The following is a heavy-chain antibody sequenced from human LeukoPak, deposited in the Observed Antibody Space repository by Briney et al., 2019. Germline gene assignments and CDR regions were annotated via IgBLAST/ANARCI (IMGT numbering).Heavy chain of an antibody. CDR3: ASPSSYGDFAPSYYGMDV. D-gene: IGHD4-17*01. CDR1: GFTVSSNY. Sequence: GGSLRLSCAASGFTVSSNYMSGVRQAPGKGLEWVSVIYSGGSTYYADSVNGRFTISRDNSKNTLYLQMISLRAEDTAVYYCASPSSYGDFAPSYYGMDVWGQGTTVTVSS. J-gene: IGHJ6*02. CDR2: IYSGGST. V-gene: IGHV3-53*01.